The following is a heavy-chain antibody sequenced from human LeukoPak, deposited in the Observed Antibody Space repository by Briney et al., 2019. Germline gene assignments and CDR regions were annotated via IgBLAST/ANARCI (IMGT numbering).Heavy chain of an antibody. D-gene: IGHD5-12*01. V-gene: IGHV4-59*12. CDR1: GGSISSYY. Sequence: PSETLSLTCTVSGGSISSYYWSWIRQPPGKRLEWIGHIYYSGSTKYNPSLKSRVTISVDTSKNQFSLKLTSVTAADTAVYYCAREKDIVATTSPYGYWGQGTLVTVSS. CDR3: AREKDIVATTSPYGY. J-gene: IGHJ4*02. CDR2: IYYSGST.